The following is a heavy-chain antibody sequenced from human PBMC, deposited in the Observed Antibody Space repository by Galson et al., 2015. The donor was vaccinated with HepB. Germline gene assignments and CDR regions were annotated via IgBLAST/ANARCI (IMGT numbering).Heavy chain of an antibody. D-gene: IGHD2-8*01. J-gene: IGHJ3*02. CDR2: ISAYNGNT. CDR1: GYTFTSYG. Sequence: SVKVSCKASGYTFTSYGISWVRQAPGQGLEWMGWISAYNGNTNYAQKLQGRVTMATDTSTSTAYMELRSLRSDDTAVYYCARDLVTYCTNGVCYDNDAFEIWGQGTMVTVSS. V-gene: IGHV1-18*01. CDR3: ARDLVTYCTNGVCYDNDAFEI.